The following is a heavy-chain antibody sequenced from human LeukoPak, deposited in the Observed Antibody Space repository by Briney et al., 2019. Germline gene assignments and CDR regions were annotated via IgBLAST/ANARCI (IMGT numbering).Heavy chain of an antibody. V-gene: IGHV3-23*01. CDR2: ISGSGGST. CDR1: GFTFSSYA. CDR3: AKDEIRYSGNPYYFDY. J-gene: IGHJ4*02. Sequence: PGGSLRLSCAASGFTFSSYAMSWVRQASGKGLEWASAISGSGGSTYYADSVKGRFTISRDNSKNTLYLQMNSLRAEDTAVYYCAKDEIRYSGNPYYFDYWGQGTLVTVSS. D-gene: IGHD1-26*01.